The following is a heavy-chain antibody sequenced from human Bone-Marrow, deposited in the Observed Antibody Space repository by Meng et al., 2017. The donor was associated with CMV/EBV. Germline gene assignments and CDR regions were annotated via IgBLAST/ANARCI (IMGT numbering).Heavy chain of an antibody. Sequence: YTFANYGISWVRQDPGQGPEWMGWVNTYKSNTNYAQKLQGRVTMTTDTSTSTGYMELRSLRSDDTAVYYCARVRYYDSSGYPFDFDYWGQGTLVTVSS. J-gene: IGHJ4*02. D-gene: IGHD3-22*01. CDR1: YTFANYG. V-gene: IGHV1-18*01. CDR3: ARVRYYDSSGYPFDFDY. CDR2: VNTYKSNT.